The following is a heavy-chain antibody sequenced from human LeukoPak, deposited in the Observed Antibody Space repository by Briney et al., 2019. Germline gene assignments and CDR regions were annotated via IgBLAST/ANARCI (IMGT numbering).Heavy chain of an antibody. CDR1: GGSISSSTYY. Sequence: SETLSLTCTVSGGSISSSTYYWGWIRQPPGKGLEWIGYIYYSGSTYYNPSLKSRVTISVDTSKNQFSLKLSSVTAADTAVYYCARGVIAALGIWGQGTMVTVSS. D-gene: IGHD6-13*01. CDR3: ARGVIAALGI. CDR2: IYYSGST. J-gene: IGHJ3*02. V-gene: IGHV4-30-4*08.